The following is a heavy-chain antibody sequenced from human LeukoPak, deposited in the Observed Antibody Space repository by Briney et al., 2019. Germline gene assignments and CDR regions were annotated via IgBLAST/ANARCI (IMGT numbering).Heavy chain of an antibody. V-gene: IGHV1-18*01. Sequence: ASAKVSFKASGYTFTNYGISWVRQAPGQGLEWMGWISGYNGNTNYAQDVQGRVTMTTDTSTRTAYMELRSLRSDDTAVYYCARVSCGGDCYSNWFDPWGQGTLVTVSS. D-gene: IGHD2-21*02. CDR2: ISGYNGNT. J-gene: IGHJ5*02. CDR3: ARVSCGGDCYSNWFDP. CDR1: GYTFTNYG.